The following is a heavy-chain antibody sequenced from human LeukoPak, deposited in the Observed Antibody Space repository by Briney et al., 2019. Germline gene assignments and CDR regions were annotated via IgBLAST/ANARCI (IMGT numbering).Heavy chain of an antibody. J-gene: IGHJ4*02. CDR2: IFYDGST. CDR1: GDSINSGRFY. Sequence: SETLSLTCTVSGDSINSGRFYWGWVRQPPGKGLEWIGSIFYDGSTSYNPPLKSRVTISVDTSKNQFSLKLSSVTAADTAVYYCARQPPRYSGYDSSDYWGQGTLVTVSS. CDR3: ARQPPRYSGYDSSDY. V-gene: IGHV4-39*01. D-gene: IGHD5-12*01.